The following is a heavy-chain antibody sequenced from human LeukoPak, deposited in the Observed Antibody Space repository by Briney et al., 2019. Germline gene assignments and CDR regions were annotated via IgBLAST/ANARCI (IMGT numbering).Heavy chain of an antibody. CDR3: ASWGSAGYCSSTSCYAFDI. CDR2: IIPIFGTA. V-gene: IGHV1-69*05. Sequence: SVKVSCKASGGTLSSYAISWVRQAPGQGLEWMGGIIPIFGTANYAQKFQGRVTITTDESTSTAYMELSSLRSDDTAVYYCASWGSAGYCSSTSCYAFDIWGQGTMVTVSS. D-gene: IGHD2-2*01. CDR1: GGTLSSYA. J-gene: IGHJ3*02.